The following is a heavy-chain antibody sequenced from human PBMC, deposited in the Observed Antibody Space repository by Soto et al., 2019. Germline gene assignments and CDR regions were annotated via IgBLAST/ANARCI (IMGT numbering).Heavy chain of an antibody. D-gene: IGHD3-22*01. V-gene: IGHV3-7*01. CDR2: IKQDGSEK. Sequence: GGSLRLSCAASGFTFSSYWMSWVRQAPGKWLEWVANIKQDGSEKYYVDSVKGRFTISRDNAKNSLYLQMNSLRAEDTAVYYCARVKEYYYDSSGYYSFDYWGQGTLVTVSS. CDR3: ARVKEYYYDSSGYYSFDY. J-gene: IGHJ4*02. CDR1: GFTFSSYW.